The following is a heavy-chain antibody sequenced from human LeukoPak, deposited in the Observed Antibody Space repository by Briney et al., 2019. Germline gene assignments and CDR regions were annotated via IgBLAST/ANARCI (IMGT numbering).Heavy chain of an antibody. D-gene: IGHD1-26*01. CDR1: GFTFSSYA. CDR3: AKGENSGSYYYFDY. CDR2: ISGSGGST. J-gene: IGHJ4*02. Sequence: GGSLRLSCAASGFTFSSYAMSWVRQAPGKGLEWVSAISGSGGSTYYADSVKGRFTISRDNSKNTLYLQMNSLRAEDAAVYYCAKGENSGSYYYFDYWGQGTLVTVSS. V-gene: IGHV3-23*01.